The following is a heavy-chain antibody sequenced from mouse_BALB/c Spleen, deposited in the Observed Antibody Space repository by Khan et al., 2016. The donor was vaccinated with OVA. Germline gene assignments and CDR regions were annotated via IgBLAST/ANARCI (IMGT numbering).Heavy chain of an antibody. Sequence: EVQLQQSGPELMKPGASVKISCKASGYSFTSYYIHWVMQSHGKSLEWIGYIDPFSGGTTYNQKFKGKATLTVEKSSSTAYIHLRNLTSEDSAVYYCTRHGYVACFTYWGQGTLVTVSA. J-gene: IGHJ3*01. D-gene: IGHD2-2*01. CDR2: IDPFSGGT. V-gene: IGHV1S135*01. CDR1: GYSFTSYY. CDR3: TRHGYVACFTY.